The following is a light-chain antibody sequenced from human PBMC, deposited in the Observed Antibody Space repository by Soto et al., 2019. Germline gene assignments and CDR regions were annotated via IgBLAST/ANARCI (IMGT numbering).Light chain of an antibody. CDR2: GTS. V-gene: IGKV3-20*01. Sequence: EIVLTQSPGTLSLSPGXRATLSCRASQSVSSKYLAWYQQKPGQAPRVLIYGTSIRASGVPERFSGGGSGTDFTLTLTRLEPEDFAVYYCQQYGSSLFTFGPGTKVDIK. CDR3: QQYGSSLFT. J-gene: IGKJ3*01. CDR1: QSVSSKY.